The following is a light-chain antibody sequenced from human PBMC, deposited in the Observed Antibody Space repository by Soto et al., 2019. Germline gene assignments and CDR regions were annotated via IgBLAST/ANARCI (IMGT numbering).Light chain of an antibody. J-gene: IGLJ1*01. CDR2: LNSDGTH. CDR1: SGHSSYA. V-gene: IGLV4-69*01. CDR3: SSYTDSSNYV. Sequence: QLVLTQSPSASASLGASVKLTCTLSSGHSSYAIAWHQQQPEKGPRYLMKLNSDGTHSKGDGIPDRFSGSSSGAERYLTISRLQSEDEADYYCSSYTDSSNYVFGTGTKVTVL.